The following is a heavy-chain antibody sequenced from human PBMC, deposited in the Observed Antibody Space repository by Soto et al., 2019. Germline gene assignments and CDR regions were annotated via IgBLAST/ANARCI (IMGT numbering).Heavy chain of an antibody. D-gene: IGHD5-18*01. CDR3: ARGGRSGLWLRTPAPGGHGMDV. Sequence: PSETLSLTCAVYGGSFSGYYWSWIRQPPGKGLEWIGEINHSGSTNYNPSLKSRVTISVDTSKNQISLKLSSVTAADTAVYYCARGGRSGLWLRTPAPGGHGMDVWGQGTTVTVSS. V-gene: IGHV4-34*01. J-gene: IGHJ6*02. CDR2: INHSGST. CDR1: GGSFSGYY.